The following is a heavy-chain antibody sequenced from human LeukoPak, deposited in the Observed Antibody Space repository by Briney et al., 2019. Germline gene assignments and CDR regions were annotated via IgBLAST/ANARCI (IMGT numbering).Heavy chain of an antibody. CDR1: GGSISSSSYY. CDR2: IYYSGST. J-gene: IGHJ3*02. CDR3: ARYRQSPSDAFDI. D-gene: IGHD3-16*02. V-gene: IGHV4-39*01. Sequence: SETLSLTCTVSGGSISSSSYYWGWVRQPPGKGLEWIGNIYYSGSTYYNPSLKSRVTISVDTFKNQFSLKVSSVTAADTAVYFCARYRQSPSDAFDIWGQGTMVTVSS.